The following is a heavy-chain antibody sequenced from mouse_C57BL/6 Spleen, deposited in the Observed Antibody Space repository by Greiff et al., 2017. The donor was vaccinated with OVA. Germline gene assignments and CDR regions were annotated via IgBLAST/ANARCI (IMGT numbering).Heavy chain of an antibody. V-gene: IGHV10-1*01. CDR3: VRHIYDGYYDWYFDV. D-gene: IGHD2-3*01. CDR2: IRSKSNNYAT. J-gene: IGHJ1*03. CDR1: GFSFNTYA. Sequence: DVMLVESGGGLVQPKGSLKLSCAASGFSFNTYAMNWVRQAPGKGLEWVARIRSKSNNYATYYADSVKDRFTISRDDSESMLYLQMNNLKTEDTAMYYCVRHIYDGYYDWYFDVWGTGTTVTVSS.